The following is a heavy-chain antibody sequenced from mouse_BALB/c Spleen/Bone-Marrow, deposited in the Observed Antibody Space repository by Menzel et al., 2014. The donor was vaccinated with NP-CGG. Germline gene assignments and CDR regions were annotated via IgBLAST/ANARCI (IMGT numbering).Heavy chain of an antibody. V-gene: IGHV5-17*02. CDR3: ARSGSSSGYFDY. J-gene: IGHJ2*01. D-gene: IGHD1-1*01. Sequence: EVKLVESGGGLVQPGGSRKLSCAASGFTFSSFGMHWVRQAPEKGLEWVAYISSGSSTIYYADTVMGRFTISRDNPKNTLFLQMTSLRCEDTAMYYCARSGSSSGYFDYWGQGTTLTVSS. CDR2: ISSGSSTI. CDR1: GFTFSSFG.